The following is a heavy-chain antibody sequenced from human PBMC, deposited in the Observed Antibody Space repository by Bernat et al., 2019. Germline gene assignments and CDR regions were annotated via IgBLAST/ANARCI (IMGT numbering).Heavy chain of an antibody. J-gene: IGHJ4*02. V-gene: IGHV3-23*01. CDR2: ISGSGGST. CDR1: GFTFSSYA. CDR3: AKVPRSITGMVFYFDY. D-gene: IGHD1-20*01. Sequence: EVQLLESGGGSVQPGGSLRLSCAASGFTFSSYAMSWVRQAPGKGLEWVSAISGSGGSTYYADSVKGRFTISRDNSKNTLYLQMNSLRAEDTAVYYCAKVPRSITGMVFYFDYWGQGTLVTVSS.